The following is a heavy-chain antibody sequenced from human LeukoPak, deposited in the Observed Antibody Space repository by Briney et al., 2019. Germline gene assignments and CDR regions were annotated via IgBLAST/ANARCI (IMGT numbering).Heavy chain of an antibody. J-gene: IGHJ3*02. D-gene: IGHD4-17*01. CDR3: AKSRWLQDAFDI. V-gene: IGHV3-23*01. Sequence: GGSLRLSCAASGFTFSSYSMNWVRQAPGKGLEWVSAISGSGGSTYYADSVKGRFTISRDNSKNTLYLQMNSLRAEDTAVYYCAKSRWLQDAFDIWGQGTMVTVSS. CDR2: ISGSGGST. CDR1: GFTFSSYS.